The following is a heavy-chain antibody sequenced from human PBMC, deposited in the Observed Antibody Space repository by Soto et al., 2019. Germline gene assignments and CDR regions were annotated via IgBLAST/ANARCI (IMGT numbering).Heavy chain of an antibody. V-gene: IGHV6-1*01. Sequence: SQTLSLTCAISGDSVSSNSAAWNWIRQSPSRGLEWLGRTYYRSKWYNDYAVSVKSRITINPVTSKNQFSLQLNSVTPEDTAVYYCARSPLVKVSGWFDPWGQGTLVTVSS. D-gene: IGHD2-21*01. CDR1: GDSVSSNSAA. CDR2: TYYRSKWYN. CDR3: ARSPLVKVSGWFDP. J-gene: IGHJ5*02.